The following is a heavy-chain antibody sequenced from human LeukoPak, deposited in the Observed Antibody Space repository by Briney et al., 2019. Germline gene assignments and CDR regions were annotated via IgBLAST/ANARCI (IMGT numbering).Heavy chain of an antibody. J-gene: IGHJ4*02. CDR3: AKDQSVVITSVGDY. V-gene: IGHV3-23*01. CDR1: GFTFSTYA. Sequence: GGSLRLSCAASGFTFSTYAMTWVRQAPGKGLEWVSVISGSGGSTYYADSVKGRFTLSRDNSKNTIYLQMNSLRAEDTAVYYCAKDQSVVITSVGDYWGQGTLVTVSS. CDR2: ISGSGGST. D-gene: IGHD3-22*01.